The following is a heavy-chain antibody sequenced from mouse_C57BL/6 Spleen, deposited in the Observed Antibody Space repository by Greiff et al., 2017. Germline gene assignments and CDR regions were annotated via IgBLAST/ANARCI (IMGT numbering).Heavy chain of an antibody. CDR2: INYDGSST. CDR3: ARGPFTTVVDWYFYV. D-gene: IGHD1-1*01. Sequence: EVKLMESEGGLVQPGSSMKLSCTASGFTFSDYYMAWVRQVPEKGLEWVANINYDGSSTYYLDSLKSRFIISRDNAKNILYLQMSSLKSEDTATYYCARGPFTTVVDWYFYVWGTGATVTVSS. CDR1: GFTFSDYY. V-gene: IGHV5-16*01. J-gene: IGHJ1*03.